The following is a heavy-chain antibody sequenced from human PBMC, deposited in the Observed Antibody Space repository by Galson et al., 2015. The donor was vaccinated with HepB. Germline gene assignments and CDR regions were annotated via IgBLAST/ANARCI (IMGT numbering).Heavy chain of an antibody. V-gene: IGHV1-18*01. Sequence: SVKVSCKASGSTFTSSGISWVRQAPGHGLEWMGWISAYNGNTNYAQKLQGRVTMTTDTSTSTAYMELRSLRSDDTAVYYCARDPRGFWSGWPYYYYMDVWGKGTTVTVSS. D-gene: IGHD3-3*01. CDR3: ARDPRGFWSGWPYYYYMDV. J-gene: IGHJ6*03. CDR2: ISAYNGNT. CDR1: GSTFTSSG.